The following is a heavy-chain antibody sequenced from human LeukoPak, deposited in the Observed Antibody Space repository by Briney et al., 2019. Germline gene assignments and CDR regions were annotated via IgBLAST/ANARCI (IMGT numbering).Heavy chain of an antibody. Sequence: ASVKVSCKAAGYTVSSYGISWVRQAPGQGLEWMGWIRVYNGNTNYAQKPQGRVNTPTAASTRTAYMDQSSVRSDATTLYCCARHTVAGNDRWGQGTLVTVSS. CDR2: IRVYNGNT. D-gene: IGHD6-19*01. CDR3: ARHTVAGNDR. V-gene: IGHV1-18*01. J-gene: IGHJ4*02. CDR1: GYTVSSYG.